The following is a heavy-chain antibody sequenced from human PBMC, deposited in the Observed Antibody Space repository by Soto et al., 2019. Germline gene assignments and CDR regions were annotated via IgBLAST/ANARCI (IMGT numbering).Heavy chain of an antibody. J-gene: IGHJ4*02. CDR1: GFTFSSYG. Sequence: GGSLRLSCAASGFTFSSYGMHWVRQAPGKGLEWVAVIWYDGSNKYYADSVKGRFTISRDNSKNTLYLQMNSLRAEDTAVYYCVRESKGYDSSGYYYYYFDYWGQGTLVTVSS. V-gene: IGHV3-33*01. D-gene: IGHD3-22*01. CDR2: IWYDGSNK. CDR3: VRESKGYDSSGYYYYYFDY.